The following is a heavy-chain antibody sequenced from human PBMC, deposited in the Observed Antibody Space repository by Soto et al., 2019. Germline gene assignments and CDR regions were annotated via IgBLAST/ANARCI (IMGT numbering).Heavy chain of an antibody. Sequence: EVQLVESGGGLVKPGGSLRLSCAASGFTFSSYSMNWVRQAPGKGLEWVSSISSSSSYIYYADSVKGRFTISRDNAKNSLYLQMNSLRAEDTAVYYCARDDPDYYDSSGPEGYWGQGILVTVSS. D-gene: IGHD3-22*01. CDR3: ARDDPDYYDSSGPEGY. J-gene: IGHJ4*02. CDR2: ISSSSSYI. CDR1: GFTFSSYS. V-gene: IGHV3-21*01.